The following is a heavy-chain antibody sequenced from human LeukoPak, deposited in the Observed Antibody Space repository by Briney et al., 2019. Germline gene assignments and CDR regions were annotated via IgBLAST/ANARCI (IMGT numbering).Heavy chain of an antibody. CDR2: ISPYTGDT. J-gene: IGHJ4*02. D-gene: IGHD3-16*02. CDR3: ARDQYDSVWGSYRPYFDF. Sequence: ASVKVSCKDPGYTFSSYGISWGRPAPREGVEWMGSISPYTGDTKYAERLEDRVIMTTDTSTRTAYKELRSLTSDDTAVFYCARDQYDSVWGSYRPYFDFWGQGTLVTVSS. V-gene: IGHV1-18*04. CDR1: GYTFSSYG.